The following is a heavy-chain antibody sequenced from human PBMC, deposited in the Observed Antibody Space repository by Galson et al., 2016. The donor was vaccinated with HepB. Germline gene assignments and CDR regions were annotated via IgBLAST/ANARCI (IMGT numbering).Heavy chain of an antibody. Sequence: SLRLSCAASGFTFSRHGMHWVRQAPGKGLEWVALIWFDGSNQYYTDSVKGRLTISRDNSKNTLNLQMDRLRVEDTAVYYCARLTSDSRIGGYFDYWGQGALVTVSS. D-gene: IGHD4-11*01. CDR3: ARLTSDSRIGGYFDY. J-gene: IGHJ4*02. CDR1: GFTFSRHG. V-gene: IGHV3-33*01. CDR2: IWFDGSNQ.